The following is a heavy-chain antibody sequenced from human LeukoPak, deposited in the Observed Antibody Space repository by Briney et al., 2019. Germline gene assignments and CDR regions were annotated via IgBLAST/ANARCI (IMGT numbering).Heavy chain of an antibody. CDR1: GFTFSSYS. CDR2: ITSSGSTT. J-gene: IGHJ4*02. CDR3: ARARGSMVRNDY. V-gene: IGHV3-48*02. D-gene: IGHD3-10*01. Sequence: GGSLRLSCAASGFTFSSYSMNWVRQAPGKGLEWVSDITSSGSTTHYADSVKGRFTISRDNAKNSLYLQMNSLRDEDTAVYYCARARGSMVRNDYWGQGTLVTVSS.